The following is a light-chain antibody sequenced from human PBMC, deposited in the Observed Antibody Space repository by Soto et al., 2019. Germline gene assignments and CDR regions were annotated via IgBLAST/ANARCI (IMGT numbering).Light chain of an antibody. Sequence: IRMTQYPSTLSASVGDRVIITCRASQTISTWVAWYQHKTGKAPTLLIYDASSVESGVPSRFSGGGSGTEFTLTISSLQPDDFATYYCHQYHTYSTFGQGTKVDIK. J-gene: IGKJ1*01. CDR2: DAS. V-gene: IGKV1-5*01. CDR3: HQYHTYST. CDR1: QTISTW.